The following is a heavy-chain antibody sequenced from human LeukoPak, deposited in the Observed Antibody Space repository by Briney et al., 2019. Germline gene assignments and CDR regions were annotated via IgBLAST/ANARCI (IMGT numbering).Heavy chain of an antibody. D-gene: IGHD3-10*01. CDR1: GFTFSSYW. CDR3: AKDRTYYYNSGSYFDL. Sequence: GGSLRLSCAASGFTFSSYWMSWVRQPPGKGLEWVSGIDWSSGEITYADSVKGRFTISRDNAKNSLYLQMNSLKTEDTALYYCAKDRTYYYNSGSYFDLWGCGTLVTVSS. V-gene: IGHV3-9*01. CDR2: IDWSSGEI. J-gene: IGHJ2*01.